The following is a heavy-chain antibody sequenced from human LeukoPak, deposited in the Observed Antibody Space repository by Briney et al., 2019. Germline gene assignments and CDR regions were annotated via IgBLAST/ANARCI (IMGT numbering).Heavy chain of an antibody. CDR3: ARDPGRYGGNSVSWFDP. Sequence: PGGSLRLSCAASRFTFSSYSMNWVRQAPGKGLEWVSSISSSSSYIYYADSVKGRFTISRDNAKNSLYLQMNSLRAEDTAVYYCARDPGRYGGNSVSWFDPWGQGTLVTVSS. J-gene: IGHJ5*02. V-gene: IGHV3-21*01. CDR1: RFTFSSYS. D-gene: IGHD4-23*01. CDR2: ISSSSSYI.